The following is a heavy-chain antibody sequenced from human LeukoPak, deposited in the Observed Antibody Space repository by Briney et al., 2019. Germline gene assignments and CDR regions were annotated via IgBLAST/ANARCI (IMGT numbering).Heavy chain of an antibody. CDR2: IRSKANSYAT. D-gene: IGHD6-19*01. CDR3: TRHVRGIAVAGSYYYYYMDV. CDR1: GFTFSGSA. V-gene: IGHV3-73*01. Sequence: GGSLRLSCAASGFTFSGSAMHWVRQASRKELEWAGRIRSKANSYATAYAASVKGRFTISRDDSKNTAYLQMNSLKTEDTAVYYCTRHVRGIAVAGSYYYYYMDVWGKGTTVTVSS. J-gene: IGHJ6*03.